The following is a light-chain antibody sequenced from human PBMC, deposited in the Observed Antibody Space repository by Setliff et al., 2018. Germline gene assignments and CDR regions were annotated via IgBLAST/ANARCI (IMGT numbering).Light chain of an antibody. CDR1: SSDVGGYNY. J-gene: IGLJ2*01. Sequence: QSVLTQPRPVSGSPGQSVTIPCTGTSSDVGGYNYVSWYQQHPGKAPKLMIYDVSKRPSGVPDRFSGSKSGYTASLTISGLQTEDEADYYCCSYAGSYTLIFGGGTKGTV. V-gene: IGLV2-11*01. CDR3: CSYAGSYTLI. CDR2: DVS.